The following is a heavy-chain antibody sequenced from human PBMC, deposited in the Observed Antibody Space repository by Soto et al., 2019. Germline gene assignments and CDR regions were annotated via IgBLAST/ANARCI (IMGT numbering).Heavy chain of an antibody. Sequence: EVQLVESGGGLVQPGRSLRLSCAASGFTFDDYAMHWVRQAPGKGLEWVSGISWNSGSIGYADSVKGRFTISRDNAKNSLYLQMNSLRAEDTALYYCAKDRIHDYGDYDDAFDIWGQGTMVTVSS. J-gene: IGHJ3*02. D-gene: IGHD4-17*01. CDR1: GFTFDDYA. V-gene: IGHV3-9*01. CDR3: AKDRIHDYGDYDDAFDI. CDR2: ISWNSGSI.